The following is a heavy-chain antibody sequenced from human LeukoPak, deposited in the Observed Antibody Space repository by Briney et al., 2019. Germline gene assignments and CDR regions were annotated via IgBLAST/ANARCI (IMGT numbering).Heavy chain of an antibody. J-gene: IGHJ4*02. CDR2: INPNSGGT. CDR3: ARVRAYCGGDCYSPLDY. Sequence: ASVKVSXKASGYTFTGYCMHWVRQAPGQGLEWMGRINPNSGGTNYAQKFQGRVTMTRDTSISTAYMELSRLRSDDTAVYYCARVRAYCGGDCYSPLDYWGQGTLVTVSS. CDR1: GYTFTGYC. D-gene: IGHD2-21*02. V-gene: IGHV1-2*06.